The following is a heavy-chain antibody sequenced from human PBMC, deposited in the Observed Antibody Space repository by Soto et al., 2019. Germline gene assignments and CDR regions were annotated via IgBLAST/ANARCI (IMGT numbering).Heavy chain of an antibody. CDR3: ARVGVNYDFWSGYNYYFDY. CDR2: ISAYNGNT. J-gene: IGHJ4*02. CDR1: GYTFTSYG. D-gene: IGHD3-3*01. V-gene: IGHV1-18*01. Sequence: ASVQVSCKASGYTFTSYGISWVRQAPGQGLEWMGWISAYNGNTNYAQKLQGRVTMTTDTSTSTAYMELRSLRSDDTAVYYCARVGVNYDFWSGYNYYFDYWGQGTLVTVPS.